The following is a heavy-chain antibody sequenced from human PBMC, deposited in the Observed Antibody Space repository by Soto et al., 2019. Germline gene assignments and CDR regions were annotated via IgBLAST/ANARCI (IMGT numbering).Heavy chain of an antibody. CDR3: ARGGEATYDTAGSPANY. J-gene: IGHJ4*02. CDR1: GGTSSGYT. D-gene: IGHD3-10*01. Sequence: QVQLVQSGAEVKEPGSSVKVSCRASGGTSSGYTISWVRLAPGQGLEWVGGIIPISGTAANAQKFQDRVTITPDESKSAVYMELSSLTSDDPAVDYCARGGEATYDTAGSPANYWGQGTLVTVSS. V-gene: IGHV1-69*01. CDR2: IIPISGTA.